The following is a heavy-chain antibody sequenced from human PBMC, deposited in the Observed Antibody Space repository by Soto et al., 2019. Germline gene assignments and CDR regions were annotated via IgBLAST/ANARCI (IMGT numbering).Heavy chain of an antibody. J-gene: IGHJ6*02. CDR2: IDPSDSYT. D-gene: IGHD6-25*01. CDR1: GYSFTSYW. CDR3: ARLAYSSVPLNYYGMDV. Sequence: GESLKISCKGSGYSFTSYWISWVRQMPGKGLEWMGRIDPSDSYTNYSPSFQGHVTTSADKSISTAYLQWSSLKASDTAMYYCARLAYSSVPLNYYGMDVWGQGTTVTVSS. V-gene: IGHV5-10-1*01.